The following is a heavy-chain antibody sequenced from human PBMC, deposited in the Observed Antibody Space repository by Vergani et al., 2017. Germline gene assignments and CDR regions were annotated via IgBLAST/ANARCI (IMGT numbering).Heavy chain of an antibody. V-gene: IGHV3-7*04. Sequence: EVQLVESGGGLVQPGGSLRLSCAASGFTFSSYWMSWVRQAPGKGLEWVANIKQDGSEKYYVDSVKGRFTISRDNAKNSLYLQMNSLRAEDTAVYYWARGGYYDSSGYYGIDYWGQGTLVTVSS. CDR2: IKQDGSEK. CDR3: ARGGYYDSSGYYGIDY. CDR1: GFTFSSYW. J-gene: IGHJ4*02. D-gene: IGHD3-22*01.